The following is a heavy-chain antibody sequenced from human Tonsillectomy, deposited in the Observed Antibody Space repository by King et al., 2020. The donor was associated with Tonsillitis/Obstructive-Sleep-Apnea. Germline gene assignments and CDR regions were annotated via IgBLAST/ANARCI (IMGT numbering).Heavy chain of an antibody. CDR2: IYSGGST. CDR1: GFTVSSNY. V-gene: IGHV3-53*01. J-gene: IGHJ6*03. Sequence: VQLVESGGGLIQPGGSLRLSCAASGFTVSSNYMSWVRQAPGKGLEWVSVIYSGGSTYYADSVKGRFTISRDNSKNTLYLQMNSLRAEDTAVYYCARAPGSSYYYYYYMDVWDKGTTVTVSS. D-gene: IGHD6-13*01. CDR3: ARAPGSSYYYYYYMDV.